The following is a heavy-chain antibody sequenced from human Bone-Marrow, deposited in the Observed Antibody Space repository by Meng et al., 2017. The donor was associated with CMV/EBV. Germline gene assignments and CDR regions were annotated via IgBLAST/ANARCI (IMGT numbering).Heavy chain of an antibody. J-gene: IGHJ4*02. CDR2: IPYDDSNK. Sequence: SCAASGFAFNNYGLHWIRQAPGKGLEWVALIPYDDSNKYYAESVKGRFTISRDISKSTLYLQMNSLRPEDTAVYYCVKGNPHHDYWGQGTLVTVSS. CDR1: GFAFNNYG. V-gene: IGHV3-30-3*01. CDR3: VKGNPHHDY. D-gene: IGHD1-14*01.